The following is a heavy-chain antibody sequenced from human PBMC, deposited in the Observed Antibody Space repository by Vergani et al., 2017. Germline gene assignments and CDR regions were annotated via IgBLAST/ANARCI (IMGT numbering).Heavy chain of an antibody. V-gene: IGHV4-30-2*01. CDR3: AREGVYDILTGPVRGGWFDP. J-gene: IGHJ5*02. CDR1: GGSISSGGYS. D-gene: IGHD3-9*01. CDR2: IYHSGST. Sequence: QLQLQESGSGLVKPSQTLSLTCAVSGGSISSGGYSWSWIRQPPGKGLEWIGYIYHSGSTYYNPSLKSRVTISVDRSKNQFSLKLSAVAAAATAVYYGAREGVYDILTGPVRGGWFDPWGQGTLVTVSS.